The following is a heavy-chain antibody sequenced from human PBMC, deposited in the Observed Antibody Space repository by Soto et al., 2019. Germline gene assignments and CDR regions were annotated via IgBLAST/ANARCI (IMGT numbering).Heavy chain of an antibody. V-gene: IGHV4-38-2*01. D-gene: IGHD4-17*01. Sequence: PSETLSLTCAVSGYSISSGYYWGWIRQPPGKGLEWIGSIYHSGSTYYNPSLKSRVTISVDTSKNQFSLKLSSVTAADTAAYYCARGTGGDSYYYYGMDVWGQGTTVTVSS. J-gene: IGHJ6*02. CDR3: ARGTGGDSYYYYGMDV. CDR1: GYSISSGYY. CDR2: IYHSGST.